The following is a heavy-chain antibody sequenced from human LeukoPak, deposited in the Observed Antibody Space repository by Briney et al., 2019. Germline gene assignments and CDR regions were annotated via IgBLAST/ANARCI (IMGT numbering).Heavy chain of an antibody. V-gene: IGHV3-23*01. J-gene: IGHJ4*02. CDR2: INGSGDKT. CDR1: GFTFSSSV. CDR3: AKRLSYRGKWSFFEY. D-gene: IGHD5-12*01. Sequence: PGGSLRLSCAASGFTFSSSVMSWVRQAPGKGLEWVSTINGSGDKTSYADSVKGRFTISRDNSKNTLYLQMNSLRAEDTAMYYCAKRLSYRGKWSFFEYCGQGTLVTVSS.